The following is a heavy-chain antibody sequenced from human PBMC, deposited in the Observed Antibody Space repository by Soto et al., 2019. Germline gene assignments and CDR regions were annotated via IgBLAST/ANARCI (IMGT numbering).Heavy chain of an antibody. CDR3: ARGSLITGTLNYSYYGMDV. CDR2: ISSSGSTI. J-gene: IGHJ6*01. V-gene: IGHV3-11*01. D-gene: IGHD1-20*01. Sequence: SLRLSCAASGFTFSDYYMSWIRQSPVKGLEWVSYISSSGSTIYYADSVKGRFTISRDNAKNSLYLQMNSLRAEDTAVYYCARGSLITGTLNYSYYGMDVWGQGTTVNVSS. CDR1: GFTFSDYY.